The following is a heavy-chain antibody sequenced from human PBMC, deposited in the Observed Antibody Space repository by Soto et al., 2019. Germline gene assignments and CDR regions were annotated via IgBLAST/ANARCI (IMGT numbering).Heavy chain of an antibody. J-gene: IGHJ4*02. Sequence: QVQLQESGPGLVKPSETLSLTCTVSGGSISSYYWRWIRQPPGKGLEWIGYIFYSGSTNYNPSLKSRVTISVDTSTHQFSLKLSSVTAAYTAVYFFARRWGPTCDFWCQGTLVTVSS. D-gene: IGHD1-26*01. CDR1: GGSISSYY. CDR2: IFYSGST. V-gene: IGHV4-59*01. CDR3: ARRWGPTCDF.